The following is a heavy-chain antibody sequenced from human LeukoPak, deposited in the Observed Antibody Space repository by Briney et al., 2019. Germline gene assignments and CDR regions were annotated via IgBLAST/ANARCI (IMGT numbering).Heavy chain of an antibody. CDR1: GFTFSTYT. D-gene: IGHD6-19*01. J-gene: IGHJ4*02. CDR2: ISSSSSYI. Sequence: GGSLRLSCAASGFTFSTYTMNWVRQAPGKGLEWVSSISSSSSYIAYSDSVEGRFTISRDNAKNSLYLQMNSLRAEDTAVFYCARGQCPDYWGQGTLLIVSS. CDR3: ARGQCPDY. V-gene: IGHV3-21*01.